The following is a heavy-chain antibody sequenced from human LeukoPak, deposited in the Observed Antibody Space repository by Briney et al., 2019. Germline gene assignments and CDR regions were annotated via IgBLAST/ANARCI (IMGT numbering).Heavy chain of an antibody. CDR3: ARPARIAASGRYAFDF. Sequence: SETLSLTCTVSSGSISSYYWSWIRQPPGKGLEWIGEMNHSGSTNYNPSPKSRATISVDTAKNQVSLKLSSVTAADTAVYYCARPARIAASGRYAFDFWGEGTLVTVSS. D-gene: IGHD6-13*01. J-gene: IGHJ3*01. CDR2: MNHSGST. V-gene: IGHV4-34*01. CDR1: SGSISSYY.